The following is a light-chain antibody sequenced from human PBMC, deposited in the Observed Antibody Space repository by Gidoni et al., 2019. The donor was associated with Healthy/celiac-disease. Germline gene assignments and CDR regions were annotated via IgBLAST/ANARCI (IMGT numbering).Light chain of an antibody. CDR2: GAS. V-gene: IGKV3-20*01. J-gene: IGKJ4*01. Sequence: EIVLTQSPGTLYLSPGERATLSCRASQSVSSSYLAWYQQKPGQAPRLLIYGASSRATGIPDRFSGSGSGTDFTLTISRLEPEDFAVYYCQQYGSPLLTFGGXAKVEIK. CDR1: QSVSSSY. CDR3: QQYGSPLLT.